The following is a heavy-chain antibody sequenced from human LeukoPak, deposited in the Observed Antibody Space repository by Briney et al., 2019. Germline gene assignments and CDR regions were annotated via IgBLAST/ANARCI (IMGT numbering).Heavy chain of an antibody. CDR2: INPNSGGT. CDR1: GYTFTGYY. Sequence: ASVKVSCKASGYTFTGYYMHWVRQAPGQGLEWMGWINPNSGGTNYAQKFQGRVTMTRDTSISTAYMELSRLRSDDTAVYYCARGFTGWVTSPIDYWGQGTLVTVSS. CDR3: ARGFTGWVTSPIDY. D-gene: IGHD2-2*01. V-gene: IGHV1-2*02. J-gene: IGHJ4*02.